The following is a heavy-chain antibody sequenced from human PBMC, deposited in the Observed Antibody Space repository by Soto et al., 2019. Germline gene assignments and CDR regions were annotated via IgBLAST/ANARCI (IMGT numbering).Heavy chain of an antibody. V-gene: IGHV1-3*01. CDR3: AKEYYDFWSGYYTPPWNYYYYYMDV. CDR2: INAGNGNT. D-gene: IGHD3-3*01. J-gene: IGHJ6*03. Sequence: ASVKVSCKASGYTFTSYAMHWVRQAPGQRLEWMGWINAGNGNTKYSQKFQGRVTITRDTSASTAYMELSSLRSEDTAVYYCAKEYYDFWSGYYTPPWNYYYYYMDVWGKGTTVTVSS. CDR1: GYTFTSYA.